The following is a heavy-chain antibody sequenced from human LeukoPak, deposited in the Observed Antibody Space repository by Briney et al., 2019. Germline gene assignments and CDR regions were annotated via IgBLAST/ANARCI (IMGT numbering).Heavy chain of an antibody. CDR1: GFTFSSYG. CDR2: ISYDGSNK. V-gene: IGHV3-30*03. J-gene: IGHJ5*02. CDR3: ARDSSEWVAQHFDP. Sequence: GGSLRLSCAASGFTFSSYGMHWVRQAPGKGLEWVAVISYDGSNKYYVDSVKGRFTISRDNSKNTLYVQMNSLGVEDTAVYYCARDSSEWVAQHFDPWGQGTLVTVSS. D-gene: IGHD6-19*01.